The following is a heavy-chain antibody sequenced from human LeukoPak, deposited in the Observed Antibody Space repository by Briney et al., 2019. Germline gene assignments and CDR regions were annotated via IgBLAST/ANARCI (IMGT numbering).Heavy chain of an antibody. V-gene: IGHV3-30-3*01. Sequence: QPGGSLRLSCAASGFTFSSYAMHWVRQAPGKGLEWVAVISYDGSNKYYADSVKGRFTISRDNSKNTLYLQMNSLRAEDTAVYYCAKDQVWRDGYKGGFDYWGQGTLVTVSS. J-gene: IGHJ4*02. CDR2: ISYDGSNK. CDR3: AKDQVWRDGYKGGFDY. CDR1: GFTFSSYA. D-gene: IGHD5-24*01.